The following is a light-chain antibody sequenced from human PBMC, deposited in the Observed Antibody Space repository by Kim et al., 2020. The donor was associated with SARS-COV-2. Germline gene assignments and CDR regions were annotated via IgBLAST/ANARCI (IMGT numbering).Light chain of an antibody. V-gene: IGLV3-1*01. J-gene: IGLJ2*01. CDR3: QAWDSSTAGV. Sequence: VSPGQTASITCSGDKLGDKYACWYQQKPGQSPVLVIYQDSKRPLGIPERFSGSNSGNTATLTISGTQAMDEADYYCQAWDSSTAGVFGGGTQLTVL. CDR2: QDS. CDR1: KLGDKY.